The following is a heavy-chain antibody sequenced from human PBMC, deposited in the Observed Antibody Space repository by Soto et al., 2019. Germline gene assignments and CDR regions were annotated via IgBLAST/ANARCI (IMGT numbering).Heavy chain of an antibody. Sequence: EVQLVESGGGLVKPGGSLKLSCAGSGFTFTGNSMNWVRQAPGKGLEWVSSISTTSNYIYYADSVKGRFTISRDNAKNSLYLQMNSLRAEDTAVYYCAKSLDRTLDWFAPWGQGTLVTVSS. CDR3: AKSLDRTLDWFAP. CDR2: ISTTSNYI. J-gene: IGHJ5*02. V-gene: IGHV3-21*01. CDR1: GFTFTGNS. D-gene: IGHD2-8*01.